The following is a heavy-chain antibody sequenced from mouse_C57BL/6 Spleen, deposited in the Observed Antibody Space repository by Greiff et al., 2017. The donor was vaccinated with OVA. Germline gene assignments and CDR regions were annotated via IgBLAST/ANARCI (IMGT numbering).Heavy chain of an antibody. J-gene: IGHJ3*01. V-gene: IGHV14-4*01. Sequence: VQLQQSGAELVRPGASVKLSCTASGFNIKDDYMHWVKQRPEQGLEWIGWIDPENGDTNYASKFQGKAPMTADTSSNTAYLQLSSLTSEDTAVCYCTTEGTLFADWGQGTLVTVSA. CDR3: TTEGTLFAD. D-gene: IGHD2-14*01. CDR1: GFNIKDDY. CDR2: IDPENGDT.